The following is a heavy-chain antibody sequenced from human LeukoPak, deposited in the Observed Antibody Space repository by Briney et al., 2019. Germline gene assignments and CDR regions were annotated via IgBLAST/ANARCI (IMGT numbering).Heavy chain of an antibody. V-gene: IGHV3-30*18. Sequence: GGSLRLSCAASGFTFSSYGMHWVRQAPGKGLEWVAVIPYDGSNKYYADSVKGRFTISRDNSKNTLYLQMNSLRAEDTAVYYCAKDRGGYSYGLYDYWGQGTLVTVSS. CDR1: GFTFSSYG. D-gene: IGHD5-18*01. J-gene: IGHJ4*02. CDR2: IPYDGSNK. CDR3: AKDRGGYSYGLYDY.